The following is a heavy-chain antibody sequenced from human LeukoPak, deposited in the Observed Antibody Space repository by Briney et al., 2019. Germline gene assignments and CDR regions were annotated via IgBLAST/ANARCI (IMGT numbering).Heavy chain of an antibody. CDR2: ISAYNGNT. CDR3: ARETQLWLPGPFDY. D-gene: IGHD5-18*01. Sequence: PGGSLRLPCAASGFAFTSYGISWVRQAPGQGLEWMGWISAYNGNTNYAQKLQGRVTMTTDTSTSTAYMELRSLRSDDTAVYYCARETQLWLPGPFDYWGQGTLVTVSS. CDR1: GFAFTSYG. J-gene: IGHJ4*02. V-gene: IGHV1-18*01.